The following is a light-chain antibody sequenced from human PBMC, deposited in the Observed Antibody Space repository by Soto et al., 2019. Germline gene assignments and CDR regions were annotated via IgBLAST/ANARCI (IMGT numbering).Light chain of an antibody. CDR1: QSVNSRY. Sequence: IGLTQSPGTLSLSPGGRSTVSWRASQSVNSRYLAWYQQKPGQAPNLLIYGTSSRASGIPDRFSGSGSGTDFTLTITSLQSEDFAVYYCQQYDIWPRTFGQGTKV. CDR2: GTS. V-gene: IGKV3-20*01. CDR3: QQYDIWPRT. J-gene: IGKJ1*01.